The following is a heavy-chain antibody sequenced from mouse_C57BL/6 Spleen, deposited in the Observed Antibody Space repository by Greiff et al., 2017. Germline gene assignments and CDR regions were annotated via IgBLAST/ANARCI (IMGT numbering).Heavy chain of an antibody. J-gene: IGHJ1*03. V-gene: IGHV1-64*01. D-gene: IGHD1-1*01. CDR3: ARVLREYWYFDV. CDR1: GYTFTSYW. Sequence: VQLQQPGAELVKPGASVKLSCKASGYTFTSYWMHWVKQRPGQGLEWIGMIHPNSGSTNYNEKFKSKATLTVDKSSSTAYMQLSSLTSEDSAVYYCARVLREYWYFDVWGTGTTVTVSS. CDR2: IHPNSGST.